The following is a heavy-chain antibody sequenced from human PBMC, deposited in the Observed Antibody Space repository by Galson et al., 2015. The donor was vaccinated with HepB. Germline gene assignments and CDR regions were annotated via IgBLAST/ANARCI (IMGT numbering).Heavy chain of an antibody. J-gene: IGHJ6*03. CDR3: ARSPLRFLDWLPYYDYYYMDV. D-gene: IGHD3-3*01. CDR1: GYTFTDYV. Sequence: VKVSCKASGYTFTDYVVNWVRQAPGQGPEWMGWMNTNTGKPTYAPGFAGRFVFSLDTSVTTAYLQISSLETDDTAVYYCARSPLRFLDWLPYYDYYYMDVWGEGTTVTVSS. V-gene: IGHV7-4-1*02. CDR2: MNTNTGKP.